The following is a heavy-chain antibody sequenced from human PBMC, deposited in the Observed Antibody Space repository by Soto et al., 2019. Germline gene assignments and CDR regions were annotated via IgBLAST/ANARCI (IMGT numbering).Heavy chain of an antibody. Sequence: GASVNVSCQTSGYNFASYYSHWLRQASGQGLQCTGIINPRRGSPSAAQKFQGRVTMTTDTSTNTLYLQMNSLRAEHTAVYYCAKIKEARDGPFDYWGQGTLVTVS. CDR2: INPRRGSP. CDR3: AKIKEARDGPFDY. CDR1: GYNFASYY. V-gene: IGHV1-46*01. J-gene: IGHJ4*02.